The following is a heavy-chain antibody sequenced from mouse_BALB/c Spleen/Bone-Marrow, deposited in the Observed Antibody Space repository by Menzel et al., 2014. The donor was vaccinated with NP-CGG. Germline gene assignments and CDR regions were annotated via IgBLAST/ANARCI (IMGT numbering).Heavy chain of an antibody. D-gene: IGHD2-1*01. CDR3: ARVYYGNLDY. CDR2: IHPGDGDT. Sequence: VQLQQSGAELVRPGSSVKISCKASGYTFSNFWMNWVKQRPGQGLEWIGQIHPGDGDTNNNGKFKGKATLTTDKSSSTAYMHRSSLSSEDSAVYFCARVYYGNLDYWGQGTTLTVSS. CDR1: GYTFSNFW. J-gene: IGHJ2*01. V-gene: IGHV1-80*01.